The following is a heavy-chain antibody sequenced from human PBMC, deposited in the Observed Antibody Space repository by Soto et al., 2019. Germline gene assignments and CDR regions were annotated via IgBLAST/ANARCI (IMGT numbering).Heavy chain of an antibody. Sequence: QVQLQESGPRLVKPSETLSLTCTVSGGSISGDYWTWIRQPAGKGLEWIGPIYASGSTNYKPSLKSRVTLSVDTSKSQFSLKLPSVNAADTAIYYCAKVTWSGYFTYWGQGILVTVSS. J-gene: IGHJ4*02. CDR2: IYASGST. D-gene: IGHD3-3*01. CDR3: AKVTWSGYFTY. V-gene: IGHV4-4*07. CDR1: GGSISGDY.